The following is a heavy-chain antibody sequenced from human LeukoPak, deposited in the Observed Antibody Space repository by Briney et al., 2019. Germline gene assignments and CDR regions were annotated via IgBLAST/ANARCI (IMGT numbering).Heavy chain of an antibody. V-gene: IGHV1-69*04. CDR3: SRTGIAAAGPYYYYYGMDV. Sequence: ATLKVSCTASGYTFTSYDMNWVRQATGQGLEWMGRIIPILGIANYAPKFQGRVTITAVYCTSTAYMEPSSLSSENTAVYYCSRTGIAAAGPYYYYYGMDVWGQGTTVTVS. CDR2: IIPILGIA. J-gene: IGHJ6*02. CDR1: GYTFTSYD. D-gene: IGHD6-13*01.